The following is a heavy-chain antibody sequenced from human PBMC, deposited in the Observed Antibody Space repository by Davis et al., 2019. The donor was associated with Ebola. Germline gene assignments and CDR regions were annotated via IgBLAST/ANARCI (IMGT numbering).Heavy chain of an antibody. CDR3: ARATFGYNSGWYADY. CDR2: INPNSGGT. V-gene: IGHV1-2*06. Sequence: ASVKVSCKASGYTFTSYYMHWVRQAPGQGLEWMGRINPNSGGTNYAQKFQGRVTMTRDTSASTAYLDLSSLRSDDTAVFYCARATFGYNSGWYADYWGQGTLVTVSS. D-gene: IGHD6-19*01. J-gene: IGHJ4*02. CDR1: GYTFTSYY.